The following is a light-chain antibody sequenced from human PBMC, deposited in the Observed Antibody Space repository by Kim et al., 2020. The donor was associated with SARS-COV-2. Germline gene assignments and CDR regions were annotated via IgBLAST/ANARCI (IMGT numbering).Light chain of an antibody. Sequence: GQSITMACTRTSSDVGGYNYVSWYQQHPGKAPKLMIYDVSNRPSGVSNRFSGSKSGNTASLTISGLQAEDEADYYCSSYTSSSTRVFGGGTQLTVL. CDR2: DVS. V-gene: IGLV2-14*03. CDR3: SSYTSSSTRV. CDR1: SSDVGGYNY. J-gene: IGLJ3*02.